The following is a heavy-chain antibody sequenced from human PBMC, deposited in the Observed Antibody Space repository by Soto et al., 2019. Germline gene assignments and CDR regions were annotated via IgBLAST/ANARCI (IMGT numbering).Heavy chain of an antibody. CDR3: ARANDFWSGYPRITFDY. CDR1: GFTFSDYY. Sequence: GGSLILSCAASGFTFSDYYMSWIRQAPGRGLEWVSYISSSGSTIYYADSVKGRFTISRDNAKNSLYLQMNSLRAEDTAVYYCARANDFWSGYPRITFDYWGQGTLVTVSS. D-gene: IGHD3-3*01. CDR2: ISSSGSTI. J-gene: IGHJ4*02. V-gene: IGHV3-11*01.